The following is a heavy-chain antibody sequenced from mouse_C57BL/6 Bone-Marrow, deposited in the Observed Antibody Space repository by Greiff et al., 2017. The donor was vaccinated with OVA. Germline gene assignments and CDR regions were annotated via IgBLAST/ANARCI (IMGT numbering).Heavy chain of an antibody. CDR2: INPNNGGT. J-gene: IGHJ3*01. D-gene: IGHD1-1*02. CDR1: GYTFTDYY. CDR3: ARSPLLWAWFAY. Sequence: EVQLQQSGPELVKPGASVKISCKASGYTFTDYYMNWVKQSHGKSLEWIGDINPNNGGTSYNQKFKGKATLTVDKSSSTAYMELRSLTSEDSAVYYCARSPLLWAWFAYWGQGTLVTVSA. V-gene: IGHV1-26*01.